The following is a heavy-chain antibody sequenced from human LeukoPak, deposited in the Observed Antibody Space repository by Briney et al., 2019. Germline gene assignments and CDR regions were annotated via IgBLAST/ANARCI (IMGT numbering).Heavy chain of an antibody. J-gene: IGHJ6*03. D-gene: IGHD6-13*01. Sequence: SVKVSCKASGGTFSSYAISWVRQAPGQGLEWMGGIIPIFGTANYAQKFQGRVTITADESTSTAYMELSSLRSEDTAVYYCARASIAAAGTAYYYYMGVWGKGTTVTVSS. CDR3: ARASIAAAGTAYYYYMGV. CDR1: GGTFSSYA. V-gene: IGHV1-69*13. CDR2: IIPIFGTA.